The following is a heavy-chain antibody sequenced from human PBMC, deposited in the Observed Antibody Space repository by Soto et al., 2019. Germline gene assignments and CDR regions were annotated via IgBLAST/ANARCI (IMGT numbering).Heavy chain of an antibody. CDR1: GGTFSSYA. Sequence: QVQLVQSGAEVKKPGSSVKVSCKASGGTFSSYAISWVRQAPGQGLEWMGGIIPIFGTANYAQKFQGRVTVTADESTRTAYMERSSLRSEDTAVYYCARVRYYDSSGYYPPANRDYWGQGTLVTVSS. CDR2: IIPIFGTA. V-gene: IGHV1-69*12. D-gene: IGHD3-22*01. CDR3: ARVRYYDSSGYYPPANRDY. J-gene: IGHJ4*02.